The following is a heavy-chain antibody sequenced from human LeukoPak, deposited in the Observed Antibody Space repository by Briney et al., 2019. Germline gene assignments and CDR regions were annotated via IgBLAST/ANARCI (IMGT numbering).Heavy chain of an antibody. V-gene: IGHV3-23*01. CDR2: ISSGGPTT. CDR3: AKRHSSGWYYFDY. CDR1: GFTVSSNS. J-gene: IGHJ4*02. D-gene: IGHD6-19*01. Sequence: GGSLRLSCTVSGFTVSSNSMSWVRQTPGKGLEWVSTISSGGPTTYYADSVKGRFTISRDDSKNTLYLQMNTLRAEDTAVYYCAKRHSSGWYYFDYWGQGILVTVSS.